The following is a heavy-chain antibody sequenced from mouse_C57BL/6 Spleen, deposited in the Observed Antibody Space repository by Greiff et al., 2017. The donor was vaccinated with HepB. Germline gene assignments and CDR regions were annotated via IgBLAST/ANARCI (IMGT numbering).Heavy chain of an antibody. CDR1: GYTFTDYY. D-gene: IGHD1-1*01. CDR3: AITTVVARYFDV. CDR2: INPNNGGT. V-gene: IGHV1-26*01. Sequence: EVQLQQSGPELVKPGASVKISCKASGYTFTDYYMNWVKQSHGKSLEWIGDINPNNGGTSYNQKFKGKATLTEDKSSSTAYMELRSLTSEDSAVYYCAITTVVARYFDVWGTGTTVTVSS. J-gene: IGHJ1*03.